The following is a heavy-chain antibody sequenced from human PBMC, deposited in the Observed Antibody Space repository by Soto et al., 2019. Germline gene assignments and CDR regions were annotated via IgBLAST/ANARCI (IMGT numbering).Heavy chain of an antibody. CDR2: IYYSGST. Sequence: QVQLQESGPGLVKPSETLSLTCTVSGGSISSYYWSWIRQPPGKGLEWIGYIYYSGSTNYNPSLKSRVTISVDTSKNQFSLKLSSVTAADTAVYYCARVITPSSSWGGFDYWGQGTLVTVSS. J-gene: IGHJ4*02. V-gene: IGHV4-59*01. D-gene: IGHD6-13*01. CDR3: ARVITPSSSWGGFDY. CDR1: GGSISSYY.